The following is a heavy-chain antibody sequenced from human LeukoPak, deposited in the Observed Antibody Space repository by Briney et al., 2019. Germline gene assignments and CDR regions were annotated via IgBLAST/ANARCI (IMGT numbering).Heavy chain of an antibody. CDR1: GFTVSSNY. CDR3: AKDSAAAGTLYYYYYGMDV. J-gene: IGHJ6*02. V-gene: IGHV3-53*01. Sequence: PGGSLRLSCAGSGFTVSSNYMCWVRQAPGKGLEWVSVIYSGDTTYYADSVKGRFTISRDNSKNTLYLQMNSLRAEDTAVYYCAKDSAAAGTLYYYYYGMDVWGQGTTVTVSS. D-gene: IGHD6-13*01. CDR2: IYSGDTT.